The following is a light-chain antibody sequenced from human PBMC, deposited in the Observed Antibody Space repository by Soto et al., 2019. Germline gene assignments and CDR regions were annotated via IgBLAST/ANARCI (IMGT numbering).Light chain of an antibody. V-gene: IGKV1-5*03. CDR3: QHDSIYSRT. CDR1: QSISSW. CDR2: KAS. J-gene: IGKJ1*01. Sequence: DIQMTQSPSTLSASVGDRVTITCRASQSISSWLAWYQQKPGKAPKLLIYKASSLESGVPSRFSGSGYGTEFPLTISSLQTDDFATYYCQHDSIYSRTFGQGTKVEIK.